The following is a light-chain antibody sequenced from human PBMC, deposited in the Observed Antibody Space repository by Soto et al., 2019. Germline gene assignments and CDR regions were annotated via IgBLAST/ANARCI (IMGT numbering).Light chain of an antibody. J-gene: IGKJ2*01. Sequence: DIVMTQSPDSLAVSLGERATINCKSSQSVLYSSNNKNYLAWYQQRPGQPPKLLIYWASTRESGVPDRFSGSGSGTDSTPTTTSLQAEDVEVYYCQQYGSTPPTFARGTKLEIK. CDR2: WAS. V-gene: IGKV4-1*01. CDR1: QSVLYSSNNKNY. CDR3: QQYGSTPPT.